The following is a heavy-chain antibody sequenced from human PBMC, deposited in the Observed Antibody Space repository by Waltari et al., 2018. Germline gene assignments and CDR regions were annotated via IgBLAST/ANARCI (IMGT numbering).Heavy chain of an antibody. J-gene: IGHJ4*02. CDR2: IDPEHGET. Sequence: EVELVQSGAEVKKPGATVKISCKASGYTFMDYFMHWVQQAPGKGLEWMGPIDPEHGETLYSEKYQGRVTRTADTSTDTAYMELSSLTSGDTAVYYCAPLPGGSGQTFDYWGQGTLVTVSS. D-gene: IGHD3-10*01. CDR3: APLPGGSGQTFDY. V-gene: IGHV1-69-2*01. CDR1: GYTFMDYF.